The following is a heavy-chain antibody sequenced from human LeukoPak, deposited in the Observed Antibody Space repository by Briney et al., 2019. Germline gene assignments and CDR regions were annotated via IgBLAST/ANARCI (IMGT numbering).Heavy chain of an antibody. Sequence: ASVKVSCKASGYTFTSYDINWVRQATGQGLEWMGWMNPSSGNTGYAQKFQGRVTITRNTSISTAYMELSSLRSEDTAVYYCARGFSWELRAGTWFDPWGQGTLVTVSS. V-gene: IGHV1-8*03. CDR1: GYTFTSYD. CDR3: ARGFSWELRAGTWFDP. D-gene: IGHD1-26*01. CDR2: MNPSSGNT. J-gene: IGHJ5*02.